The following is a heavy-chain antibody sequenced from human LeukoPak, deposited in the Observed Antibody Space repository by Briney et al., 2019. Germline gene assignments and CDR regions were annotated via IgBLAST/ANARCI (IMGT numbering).Heavy chain of an antibody. J-gene: IGHJ4*02. Sequence: GGSLRLSCAASGFTFSDYYMSWIRQAPGKGLEWVSYISSSGSTIYYADSVKGRFTISRDNAKNSLYLQMNSLRAEDTALYYCAKDTGQYPVSTDYWGQGTLVTVSS. CDR3: AKDTGQYPVSTDY. V-gene: IGHV3-11*01. D-gene: IGHD1-14*01. CDR2: ISSSGSTI. CDR1: GFTFSDYY.